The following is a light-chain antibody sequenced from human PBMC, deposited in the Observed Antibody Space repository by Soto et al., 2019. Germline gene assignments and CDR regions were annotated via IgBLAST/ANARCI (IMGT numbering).Light chain of an antibody. Sequence: QSVLTQPTSASGTPGQRVTISCSGSSSNIGRNAVLWYQQLPGTAPKLLIYSTNQRPSGVPDRFSGSKSGTSASLAISGLQSEDEADYYCASWDDSLNGLYVFGTGTKVTVL. V-gene: IGLV1-44*01. CDR2: STN. CDR1: SSNIGRNA. J-gene: IGLJ1*01. CDR3: ASWDDSLNGLYV.